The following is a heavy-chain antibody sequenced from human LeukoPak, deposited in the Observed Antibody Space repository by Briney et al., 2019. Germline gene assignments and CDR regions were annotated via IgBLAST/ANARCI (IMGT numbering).Heavy chain of an antibody. D-gene: IGHD3-9*01. CDR2: ISSSSSYI. CDR3: ARGGDILTGYYMLEG. Sequence: GGSLRLSCAASGFTFSSYSMNWVRQAPGKGLEWVSSISSSSSYIYYADSVKGRFTISRDNAKNSLYLQMNSLRAEDTAVYYCARGGDILTGYYMLEGWGQGTLVTVSS. J-gene: IGHJ4*02. CDR1: GFTFSSYS. V-gene: IGHV3-21*01.